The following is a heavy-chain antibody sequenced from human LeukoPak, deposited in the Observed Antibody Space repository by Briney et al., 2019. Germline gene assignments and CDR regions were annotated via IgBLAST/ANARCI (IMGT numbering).Heavy chain of an antibody. CDR1: GYTFTSYD. J-gene: IGHJ3*02. CDR2: MNPNSGNT. V-gene: IGHV1-8*01. D-gene: IGHD6-13*01. CDR3: MVGGSSWPEIHDAFDI. Sequence: GASVKVSCKASGYTFTSYDINWVRQATGQGLEWMGWMNPNSGNTGYAQKFQGRVTMTRNTSISTAYMELSSLRSEDTAVYYCMVGGSSWPEIHDAFDIWGQGTMVTVSS.